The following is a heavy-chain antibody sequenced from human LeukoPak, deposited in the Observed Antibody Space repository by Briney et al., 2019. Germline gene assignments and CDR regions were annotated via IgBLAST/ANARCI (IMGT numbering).Heavy chain of an antibody. D-gene: IGHD6-13*01. Sequence: SETLSLTCTASGGSISSYYWSWIRQPPGKGLEWIGYIYYSGSTNYNPSLKSRVTISVDTSKNQFSLKLSSVTAADTAVYYCARDLRKKIAAAGTSYYYYYGMDVWGQGTTVTVSS. CDR2: IYYSGST. J-gene: IGHJ6*02. CDR1: GGSISSYY. V-gene: IGHV4-59*01. CDR3: ARDLRKKIAAAGTSYYYYYGMDV.